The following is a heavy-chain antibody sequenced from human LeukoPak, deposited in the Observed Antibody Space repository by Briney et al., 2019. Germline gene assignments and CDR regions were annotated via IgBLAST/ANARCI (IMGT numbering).Heavy chain of an antibody. CDR3: ARDYIAAAALFDY. CDR1: GFTFSSYS. V-gene: IGHV3-21*01. D-gene: IGHD6-13*01. J-gene: IGHJ4*02. Sequence: PGGSLRLSCAASGFTFSSYSMNWVRQAPGKGLEWVSSISSSSSYIYYADSVKGRFTISRDNDKNSLYLQMNSLRAEDTAVYYCARDYIAAAALFDYWGQGTLVTVSP. CDR2: ISSSSSYI.